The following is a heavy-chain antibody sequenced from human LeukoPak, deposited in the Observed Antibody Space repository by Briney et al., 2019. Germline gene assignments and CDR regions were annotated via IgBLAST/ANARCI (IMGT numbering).Heavy chain of an antibody. Sequence: PGGSLRLSCAASGFTLSTYNMNGVRQAPGKGLEWVSSISSSSSYIYYADSVKGRFTISRDNAKNSLYLQMNSLRAEDTAVYYCATGGGYGYFDDWGQGTLVTVSS. CDR1: GFTLSTYN. D-gene: IGHD5-18*01. CDR3: ATGGGYGYFDD. CDR2: ISSSSSYI. V-gene: IGHV3-21*01. J-gene: IGHJ4*02.